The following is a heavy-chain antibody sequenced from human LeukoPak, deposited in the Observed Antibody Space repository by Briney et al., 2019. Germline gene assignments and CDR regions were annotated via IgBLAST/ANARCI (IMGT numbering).Heavy chain of an antibody. V-gene: IGHV4-39*07. Sequence: SETLSLTCTVSGGSISSSSYYWGWIRQPPGKGLEWIGSICYSGSTYYNPSLKSRVTISVDTSKNQFSLKLSSVTAADTAVYYCVGGTLYCTNGVCHPEYLPSQFNYWGQGTLVTVSS. D-gene: IGHD2-8*01. CDR1: GGSISSSSYY. CDR2: ICYSGST. CDR3: VGGTLYCTNGVCHPEYLPSQFNY. J-gene: IGHJ4*02.